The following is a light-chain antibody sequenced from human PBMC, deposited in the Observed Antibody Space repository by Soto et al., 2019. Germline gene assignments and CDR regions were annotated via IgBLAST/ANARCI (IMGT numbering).Light chain of an antibody. J-gene: IGLJ3*02. V-gene: IGLV2-23*01. CDR3: FLYAWTNTLV. CDR2: EGN. Sequence: QSVLTQPASVSGSPGQSITISCTGTSSDVGTYNLVSWFQQEPGKAPKLLLYEGNKRPSRVSNRFSGSKSDNTATLTISGLQAEDEADYYRFLYAWTNTLVFGGGTKLTVL. CDR1: SSDVGTYNL.